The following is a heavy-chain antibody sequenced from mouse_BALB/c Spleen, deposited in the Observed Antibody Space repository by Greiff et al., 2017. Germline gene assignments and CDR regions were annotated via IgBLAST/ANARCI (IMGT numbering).Heavy chain of an antibody. V-gene: IGHV5-17*02. CDR3: ARSTGTGAMDY. CDR2: ISSGSSTI. Sequence: DVQLVESGGGLVQPGGSRKLSCAASGFTFSSFGMHWVRQAPEKGLEWVAYISSGSSTIYYADTVKGRFTISRDNPKNTLFLQMTSLRSEDTAMYYCARSTGTGAMDYWGQGTSVTVSS. CDR1: GFTFSSFG. D-gene: IGHD4-1*01. J-gene: IGHJ4*01.